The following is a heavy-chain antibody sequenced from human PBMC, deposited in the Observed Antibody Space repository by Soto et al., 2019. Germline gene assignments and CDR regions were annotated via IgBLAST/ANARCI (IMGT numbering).Heavy chain of an antibody. CDR2: IFQSGST. J-gene: IGHJ5*02. V-gene: IGHV4-4*02. CDR3: ARGRGRYSTGWSWFDP. Sequence: NPSETLSLTCGVSGGTIRSPDWWTWARQPPGKGLEWIGEIFQSGSTNYTPSLESRVTISVDKSKNQFSLTLTSVTAADTAVYFCARGRGRYSTGWSWFDPWGQGILVTVSS. D-gene: IGHD6-19*01. CDR1: GGTIRSPDW.